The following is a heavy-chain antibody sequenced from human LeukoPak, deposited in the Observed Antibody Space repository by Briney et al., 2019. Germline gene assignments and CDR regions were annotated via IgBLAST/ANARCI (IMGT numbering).Heavy chain of an antibody. CDR2: ITGGGST. CDR3: AKPYGGNLADGFDI. D-gene: IGHD4-23*01. Sequence: GGSLRLSCAASGFTFSSYAMSWVRQAPGKGLEWVSAITGGGSTYYADSVKGRFTISRDNSKNTLSLQRSSLRAEDTAIYYCAKPYGGNLADGFDIWGQGTMVTVSS. CDR1: GFTFSSYA. J-gene: IGHJ3*02. V-gene: IGHV3-23*01.